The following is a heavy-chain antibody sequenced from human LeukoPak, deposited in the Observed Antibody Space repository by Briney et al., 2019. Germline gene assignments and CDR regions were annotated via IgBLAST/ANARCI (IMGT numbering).Heavy chain of an antibody. CDR1: GGTFSSYA. CDR2: IIPIFGTA. CDR3: ARVAAYSSSWYPDAFDI. D-gene: IGHD6-13*01. V-gene: IGHV1-69*05. Sequence: SVKVSCKASGGTFSSYAISWVRQAPGQGLEWMGGIIPIFGTANYAQKFQGRVTITTDESTSTAYMELSSLRSEDTAVYYCARVAAYSSSWYPDAFDIWGQGTMVTVSS. J-gene: IGHJ3*02.